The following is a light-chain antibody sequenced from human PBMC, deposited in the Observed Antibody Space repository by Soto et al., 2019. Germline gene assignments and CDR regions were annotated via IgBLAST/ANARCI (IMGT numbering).Light chain of an antibody. CDR3: QQTYIFPLT. CDR1: QGISSW. CDR2: TAS. V-gene: IGKV1D-12*01. Sequence: DIQMTQSPSSVSASVGDRVTITCRASQGISSWLAWYQQKPGRPPTFLIYTASRVQSGVPSRFGGSASGTEFTLPLSSLQPEDFAAYYCQQTYIFPLTFGGGTKVEI. J-gene: IGKJ4*01.